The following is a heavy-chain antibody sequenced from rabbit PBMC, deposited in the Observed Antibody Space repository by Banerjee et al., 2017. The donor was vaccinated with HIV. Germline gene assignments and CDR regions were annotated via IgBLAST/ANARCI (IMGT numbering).Heavy chain of an antibody. Sequence: QEHLVESGGGLVTLGGSLKLSCKASGIDFSSYGISWVRQAPGKGLEWIACINTSTGNTVYASWAKGRFTISKSTSLNTVTLQMTSLTAADTATYFCASHADRSWWFTRLDLWAQGPWSPS. V-gene: IGHV1S47*01. CDR1: GIDFSSYG. CDR2: INTSTGNT. J-gene: IGHJ3*01. D-gene: IGHD4-2*01. CDR3: ASHADRSWWFTRLDL.